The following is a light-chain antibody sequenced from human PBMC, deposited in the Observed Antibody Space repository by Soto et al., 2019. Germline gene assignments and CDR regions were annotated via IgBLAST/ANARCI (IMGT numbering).Light chain of an antibody. CDR3: SSHTSGNTRV. Sequence: QSVLTQPASVSGSPGQSITISCTGTTGDVGGYDYVSWYQQYPYKAPKLIIYEVTNRPSGISNRFSGSKSGNTAFLTMYGPQAEDGPNYYCSSHTSGNTRVFETGT. V-gene: IGLV2-14*01. CDR1: TGDVGGYDY. J-gene: IGLJ1*01. CDR2: EVT.